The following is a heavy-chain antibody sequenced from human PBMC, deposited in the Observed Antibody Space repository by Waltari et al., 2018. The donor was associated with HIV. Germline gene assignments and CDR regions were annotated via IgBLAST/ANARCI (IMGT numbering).Heavy chain of an antibody. V-gene: IGHV3-9*01. D-gene: IGHD3-22*01. J-gene: IGHJ4*02. CDR3: AKDIGSGYFRYYFHY. CDR1: GLTFDDYA. CDR2: ISWNSGSI. Sequence: EVQLVESGGDLVQPGRSLRLSCAASGLTFDDYALHWVRQATGKGLEWVSGISWNSGSINYADSVKGRFTISRDNAKNSLYLQMNSLRAEDTALYYCAKDIGSGYFRYYFHYWGQGTLVTVSS.